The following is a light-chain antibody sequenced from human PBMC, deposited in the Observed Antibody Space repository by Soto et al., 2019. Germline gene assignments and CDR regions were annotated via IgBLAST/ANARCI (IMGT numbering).Light chain of an antibody. J-gene: IGKJ5*01. Sequence: DVVMTQSPLSLPVTLGQPASISCRSSQSLVYSDGNTYLHWFQQRPGQSPRRLIYKVSNRDSGVPDRFSGSGSGTDFTLKISRVEAEDVGVSYCMQGTHWPHTFGPGTRLEIK. V-gene: IGKV2-30*01. CDR1: QSLVYSDGNTY. CDR2: KVS. CDR3: MQGTHWPHT.